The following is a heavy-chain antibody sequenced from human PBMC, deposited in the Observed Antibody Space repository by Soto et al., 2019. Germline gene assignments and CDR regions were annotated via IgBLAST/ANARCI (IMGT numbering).Heavy chain of an antibody. J-gene: IGHJ4*02. CDR1: GFSLSTSGVG. D-gene: IGHD3-9*01. CDR2: IYWDDDK. V-gene: IGHV2-5*02. Sequence: QITLKESGPPLVKPTQTLTLTCTFSGFSLSTSGVGVGWIRQPPGKALEWLALIYWDDDKRYSPSLKSRLTITKDTSKNQVVLTLTNMDPVDTATYYCAHSRNYDILTGYYIGYFDYWGQGTLVTVSS. CDR3: AHSRNYDILTGYYIGYFDY.